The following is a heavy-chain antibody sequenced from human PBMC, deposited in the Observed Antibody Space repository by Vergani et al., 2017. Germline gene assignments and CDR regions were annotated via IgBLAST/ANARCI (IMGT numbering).Heavy chain of an antibody. J-gene: IGHJ4*02. V-gene: IGHV3-74*03. CDR2: IDSDGSST. CDR3: ARAVSTTVGDPPGY. Sequence: QLVESGGGWVQPGGSLRLSCAASGFSFNTYWMHWVRQAPGKGLVWVSRIDSDGSSTTYADSVRGRFTISRDNAKNMLYLHMNSLRAGDTAIYYCARAVSTTVGDPPGYWGQGTLVTVSS. D-gene: IGHD4-23*01. CDR1: GFSFNTYW.